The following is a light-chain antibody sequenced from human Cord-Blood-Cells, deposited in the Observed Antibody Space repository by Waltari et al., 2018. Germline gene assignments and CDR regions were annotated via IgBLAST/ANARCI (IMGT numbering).Light chain of an antibody. V-gene: IGLV3-25*03. CDR1: ALPKQY. Sequence: SYELTQPPSVSVSPGQTARITCSGDALPKQYAYWYQQKPGQPPVLVIYKDSERPSGIPERFSGSSSGKTVTLTISGVPAEDEADYYCQSADSSGTWVFGGGTKLTVL. CDR2: KDS. CDR3: QSADSSGTWV. J-gene: IGLJ3*02.